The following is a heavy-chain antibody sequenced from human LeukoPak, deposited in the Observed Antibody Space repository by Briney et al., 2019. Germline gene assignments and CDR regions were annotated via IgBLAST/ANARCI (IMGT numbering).Heavy chain of an antibody. J-gene: IGHJ6*04. Sequence: GGSRRPSWAASGFTFSSYWMGWVRQAPGKGLEWVANIKQKGSEKYYVDSVKGRFTISRDNAKNSLYLQMNSLRAEDTAVYYCARNKRFGERDYYYYYGMDVWGKGATVTVSS. CDR2: IKQKGSEK. CDR1: GFTFSSYW. CDR3: ARNKRFGERDYYYYYGMDV. V-gene: IGHV3-7*03. D-gene: IGHD3-10*01.